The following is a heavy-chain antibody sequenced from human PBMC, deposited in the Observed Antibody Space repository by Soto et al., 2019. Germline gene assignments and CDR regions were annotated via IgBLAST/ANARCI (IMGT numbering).Heavy chain of an antibody. Sequence: QVHLVQSGAGVKTPGASVTISCKASGYTFSDYGIHWIRQAPGQRPEWLGWILCLNDRKEYSQKFQGRISLTRDTSASTAYMGSSRLRSEDTAVYYCARGRRTCTEKTCYTDFDFWGQGSLVSVSS. J-gene: IGHJ4*02. D-gene: IGHD2-2*02. CDR1: GYTFSDYG. CDR3: ARGRRTCTEKTCYTDFDF. CDR2: ILCLNDRK. V-gene: IGHV1-3*01.